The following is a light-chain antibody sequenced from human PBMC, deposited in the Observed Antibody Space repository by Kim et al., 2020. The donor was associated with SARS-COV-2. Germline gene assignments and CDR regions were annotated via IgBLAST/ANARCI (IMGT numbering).Light chain of an antibody. CDR2: GAS. CDR3: QQYGSSAIT. V-gene: IGKV3-20*01. J-gene: IGKJ5*01. Sequence: EIVLTQSPGTLSLSPGERATLSCRASQSVSSSYLAWYQQKPGQAPRLLIYGASSRATGIPDRFSGSGSGTDFTLTISRLEPEDFAVYYCQQYGSSAITFGRETRLEIK. CDR1: QSVSSSY.